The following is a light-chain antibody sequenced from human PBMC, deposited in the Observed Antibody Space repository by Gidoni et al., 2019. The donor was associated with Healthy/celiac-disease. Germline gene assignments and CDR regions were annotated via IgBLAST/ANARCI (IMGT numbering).Light chain of an antibody. CDR3: QQSYSTPRFT. CDR2: AAS. J-gene: IGKJ3*01. V-gene: IGKV1-39*01. Sequence: DIQMTQSPSSLSASVGDRVTITCRASQSISSYLNWYQQKPGKAPKLLIYAASSLKSGVPSRSSGSGSGTDFTLTISSLQPEDFATYYCQQSYSTPRFTFGPGTKVDIK. CDR1: QSISSY.